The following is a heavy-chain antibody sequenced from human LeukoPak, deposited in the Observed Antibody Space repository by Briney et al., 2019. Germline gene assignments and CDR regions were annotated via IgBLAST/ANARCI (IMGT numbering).Heavy chain of an antibody. V-gene: IGHV3-21*01. J-gene: IGHJ6*02. CDR2: ISSSSSYI. D-gene: IGHD6-19*01. Sequence: PGGSLRLSCAASGFTFSSYSMNWVRQAPGKGLEWVSSISSSSSYIYYADSVKGRFTISRDNAKNSLYLQMNSLRAEDTAVYYCARDSKSSWRLVPYNYYYYGMDVWGQGTTVTVSS. CDR3: ARDSKSSWRLVPYNYYYYGMDV. CDR1: GFTFSSYS.